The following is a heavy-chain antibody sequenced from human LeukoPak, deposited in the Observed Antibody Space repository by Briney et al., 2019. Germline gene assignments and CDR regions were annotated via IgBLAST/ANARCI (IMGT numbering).Heavy chain of an antibody. CDR2: IKQDGSEK. Sequence: GGSLRLSCAASGFTFSTYWMSWVRQAPGKGLEWVANIKQDGSEKYYVDSVKGRFTISRDNAKNSLYLQMNTLRPEDTAAYYCARERQNKDFWSGGDYWGQGTLVTVSS. D-gene: IGHD3-3*01. CDR1: GFTFSTYW. CDR3: ARERQNKDFWSGGDY. J-gene: IGHJ4*02. V-gene: IGHV3-7*01.